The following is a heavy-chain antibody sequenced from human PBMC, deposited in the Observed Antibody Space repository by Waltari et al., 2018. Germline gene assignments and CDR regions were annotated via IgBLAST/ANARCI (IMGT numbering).Heavy chain of an antibody. V-gene: IGHV1-69-2*01. Sequence: EVQLVQSGAEVKKPGATVKISCKASGYTFTHYYMHWVQQAPGKGLEWMGRVDPEDGETIYAEKFQGRVTITADTSTDTAYMELSSLRSEDTAVYYCATPTYYDFWSGSLSPFDYWGQGTLVTVSS. CDR2: VDPEDGET. D-gene: IGHD3-3*01. CDR3: ATPTYYDFWSGSLSPFDY. J-gene: IGHJ4*02. CDR1: GYTFTHYY.